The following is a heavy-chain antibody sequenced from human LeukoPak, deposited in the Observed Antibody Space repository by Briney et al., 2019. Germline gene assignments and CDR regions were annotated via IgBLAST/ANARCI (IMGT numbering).Heavy chain of an antibody. V-gene: IGHV5-51*01. J-gene: IGHJ4*02. CDR1: EYSFPNYC. Sequence: GESLKISCKHSEYSFPNYCIGWVRQLPGKGLERMGIIYPDDSDTRYSPSFQGQVTISADKSISTAYLQWSRLKASDTAMYYCAIGRGGQQLGDYWGQGTLVTVSS. D-gene: IGHD6-13*01. CDR3: AIGRGGQQLGDY. CDR2: IYPDDSDT.